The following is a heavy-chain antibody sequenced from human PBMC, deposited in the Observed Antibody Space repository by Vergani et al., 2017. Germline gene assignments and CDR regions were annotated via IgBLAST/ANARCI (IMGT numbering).Heavy chain of an antibody. CDR1: GGTFSSYA. D-gene: IGHD3-10*01. CDR2: IIPIFGTA. CDR3: ARGLVMVRGVINPISPHYYYGMDV. Sequence: QVQLVQSGAEVKKPGSSVKVSCKASGGTFSSYAISWVRQAPGQGLEWMGGIIPIFGTANYAQKFQGRVTITADESTSTAYMELSSLRSEDTAVYYCARGLVMVRGVINPISPHYYYGMDVWGQGTTVTVSS. J-gene: IGHJ6*02. V-gene: IGHV1-69*01.